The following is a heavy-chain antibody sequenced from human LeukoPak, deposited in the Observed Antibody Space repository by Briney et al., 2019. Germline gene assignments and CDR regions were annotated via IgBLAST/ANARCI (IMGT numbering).Heavy chain of an antibody. CDR2: IYSGGST. D-gene: IGHD3-22*01. J-gene: IGHJ4*02. Sequence: GGSLRLSCAASGFTFSSYAMSWVRQAPGKGLEWVSVIYSGGSTYYADSVKGRFTISRDNSKNTLYLQMNSLRAEDTAVYYCARGSHYYDSSGPPSYYFDYWGQGTLVTVSS. V-gene: IGHV3-53*01. CDR3: ARGSHYYDSSGPPSYYFDY. CDR1: GFTFSSYA.